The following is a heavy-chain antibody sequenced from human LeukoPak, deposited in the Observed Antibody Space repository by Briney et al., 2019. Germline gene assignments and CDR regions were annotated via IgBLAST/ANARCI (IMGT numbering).Heavy chain of an antibody. CDR3: AREYSV. D-gene: IGHD5/OR15-5a*01. CDR1: GASITSYY. V-gene: IGHV4-59*12. CDR2: IYHTGNI. Sequence: SETLSLTCAVSGASITSYYWTWIRQPPGKGLEWIGYIYHTGNIKYNPSLNSRVTISIDTSKNQFSLKLSSVTAADTALYYCAREYSVWGQGTLVTVST. J-gene: IGHJ4*02.